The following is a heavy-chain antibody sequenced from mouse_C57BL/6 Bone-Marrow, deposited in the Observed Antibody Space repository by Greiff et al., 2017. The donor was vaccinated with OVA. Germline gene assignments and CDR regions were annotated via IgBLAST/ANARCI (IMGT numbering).Heavy chain of an antibody. CDR3: ARRGSYSTRRYYAIDY. Sequence: QVTLKESGPGILQSSQTLSLTCSFSGFSLNTSNMGVSWIRQPSGKGLEWLAHIYWDDDKRYNPPPRSRPTSSKHTSRNQVSLKITSVDTADTATYYCARRGSYSTRRYYAIDYWGQGTSVTVSS. D-gene: IGHD2-12*01. J-gene: IGHJ4*01. CDR2: IYWDDDK. V-gene: IGHV8-12*01. CDR1: GFSLNTSNMG.